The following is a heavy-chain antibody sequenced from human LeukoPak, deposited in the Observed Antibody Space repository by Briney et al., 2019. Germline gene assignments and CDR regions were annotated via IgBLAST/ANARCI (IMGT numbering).Heavy chain of an antibody. D-gene: IGHD5-24*01. Sequence: SETLSLTCTVSGGSISSGGYYWSWIRQPAGKGLEWIGRIYTSGSTNYNPSLKSRVTISVDTSKNQFSLKLSSVTAADTAVYYCARDAYNFGFDYWGQGTLVTVS. CDR2: IYTSGST. CDR3: ARDAYNFGFDY. V-gene: IGHV4-61*02. CDR1: GGSISSGGYY. J-gene: IGHJ4*02.